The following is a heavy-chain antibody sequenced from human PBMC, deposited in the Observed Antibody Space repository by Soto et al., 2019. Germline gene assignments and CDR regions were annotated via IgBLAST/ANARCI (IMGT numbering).Heavy chain of an antibody. Sequence: QVQLVQSGAEVKKPGASVKVSCKASGYTFTSYGISWVRQAPGQGLEWMGWISAYNGNTNYAQKLQGRVTMTTDTSTSTAYMELRSLRSDDTAVYYCARVDLGYCISTSCYGGYYYGMDVWGQGTTVTVS. CDR3: ARVDLGYCISTSCYGGYYYGMDV. CDR1: GYTFTSYG. V-gene: IGHV1-18*01. CDR2: ISAYNGNT. J-gene: IGHJ6*02. D-gene: IGHD2-2*01.